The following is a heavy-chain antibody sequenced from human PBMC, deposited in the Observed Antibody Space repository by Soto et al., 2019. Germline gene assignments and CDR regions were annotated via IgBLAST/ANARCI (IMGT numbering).Heavy chain of an antibody. V-gene: IGHV4-30-4*01. J-gene: IGHJ6*02. D-gene: IGHD3-3*01. Sequence: ASETLSLTCTVSGGSISSGDYYWSWIRQPPGKGLEWIGYIYYSGGTYYNPSLKSRVTISVDTSKNQFSLKLSSVTAADTAVYYCASNLWSGLPDYYSGMDVWGQGTTVTVSS. CDR1: GGSISSGDYY. CDR3: ASNLWSGLPDYYSGMDV. CDR2: IYYSGGT.